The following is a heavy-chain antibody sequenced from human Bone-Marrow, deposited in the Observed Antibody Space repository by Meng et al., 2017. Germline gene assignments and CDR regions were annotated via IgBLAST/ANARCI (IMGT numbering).Heavy chain of an antibody. CDR2: INAGNGNT. D-gene: IGHD2-21*02. CDR1: GYTFTSYA. V-gene: IGHV1-3*01. Sequence: ASVKVSCKASGYTFTSYAMHWVRQAPGQRLEWMGWINAGNGNTKYSQKFQGRVTITRDTSASTAYMELSSLRSEDAAVYYCARSYCGGDCYSTPHYFDNWGQGTLVTVSS. CDR3: ARSYCGGDCYSTPHYFDN. J-gene: IGHJ4*02.